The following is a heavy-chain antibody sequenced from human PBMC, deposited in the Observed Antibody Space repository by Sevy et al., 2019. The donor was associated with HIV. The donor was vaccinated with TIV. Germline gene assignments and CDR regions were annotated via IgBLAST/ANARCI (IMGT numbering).Heavy chain of an antibody. CDR1: GYTFTSYG. D-gene: IGHD2-2*01. Sequence: ASVKVSCKASGYTFTSYGISWVRQAPGQGLEWMGWISAYNGNTNYAQKLQGRVTMTTDTSTSTAYMELRSLRSDDTAVYYCARVVVVPAAQQDYYYYGMDVWGQGTTVTVSS. J-gene: IGHJ6*02. CDR3: ARVVVVPAAQQDYYYYGMDV. V-gene: IGHV1-18*01. CDR2: ISAYNGNT.